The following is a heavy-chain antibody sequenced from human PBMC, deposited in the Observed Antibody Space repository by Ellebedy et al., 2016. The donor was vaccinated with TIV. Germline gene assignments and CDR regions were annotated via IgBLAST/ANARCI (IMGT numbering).Heavy chain of an antibody. D-gene: IGHD5-12*01. J-gene: IGHJ3*02. CDR2: INHSGST. V-gene: IGHV4-34*01. Sequence: MPSETLSLTCAVYGGSFSGYYWSWIRQPPGKGLEWIGDINHSGSTNYNPSLKSRVTISVDTSKNQFSLKLSSVTAADKAVYYCARSKYGGYFLHAFDIWGQGTMVTVSS. CDR1: GGSFSGYY. CDR3: ARSKYGGYFLHAFDI.